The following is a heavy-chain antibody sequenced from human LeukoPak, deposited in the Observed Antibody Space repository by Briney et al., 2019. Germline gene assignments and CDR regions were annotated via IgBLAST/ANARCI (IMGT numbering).Heavy chain of an antibody. Sequence: NTSETLSLTCTVPGGSISGYYWNWIRQPPGKGLEWIGYIYYSGSTNYNPSLKSRVTISVDTSKNQFSLKLSSVTAADTAVYYCAREGGPYRPLDYSGQGTLVTVSS. CDR3: AREGGPYRPLDY. CDR2: IYYSGST. CDR1: GGSISGYY. V-gene: IGHV4-59*01. J-gene: IGHJ4*02.